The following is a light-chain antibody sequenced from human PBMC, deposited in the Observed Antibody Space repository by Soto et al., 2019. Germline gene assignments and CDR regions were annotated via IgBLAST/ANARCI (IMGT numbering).Light chain of an antibody. CDR3: QQYNDNWT. J-gene: IGKJ1*01. CDR1: QSISSW. V-gene: IGKV1-5*03. CDR2: KAS. Sequence: DIQMTQSPSILSASVGDRVTITCRASQSISSWLAWYQQKPGKAPKLLIYKASTLQSGVPSRFSGSGSGTEFTLAISSLQPDDSATYYCQQYNDNWTFGQGTKVEIK.